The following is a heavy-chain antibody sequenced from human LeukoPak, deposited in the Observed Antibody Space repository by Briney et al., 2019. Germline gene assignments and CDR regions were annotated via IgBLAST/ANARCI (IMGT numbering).Heavy chain of an antibody. Sequence: GASVKVSCKASGYTFTGYYMHWVRQAPGQGLEWMGWINPNSGGTNYAQKFQGWVTMTRDTSISTAYMELSRLRSDDTAVYHCARVKIAAAGAFDYWGQGTLVTVSS. CDR1: GYTFTGYY. V-gene: IGHV1-2*04. CDR3: ARVKIAAAGAFDY. D-gene: IGHD6-13*01. CDR2: INPNSGGT. J-gene: IGHJ4*02.